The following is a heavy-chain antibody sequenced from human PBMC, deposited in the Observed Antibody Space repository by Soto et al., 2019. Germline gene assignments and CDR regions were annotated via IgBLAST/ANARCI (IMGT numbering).Heavy chain of an antibody. V-gene: IGHV2-5*02. CDR3: AHTDWELRNWFDP. J-gene: IGHJ5*02. Sequence: QITLTESGPPLFQPTQTLRLTCSFSGFSLTTRGLGVAWFLQPPGKALEWLAVIYWDEDKRYIPLLKTRLTVAKDNSKHPVVLSMTNMDPVDTGTFYCAHTDWELRNWFDPWGQGIHVTFSS. CDR1: GFSLTTRGLG. D-gene: IGHD3-9*01. CDR2: IYWDEDK.